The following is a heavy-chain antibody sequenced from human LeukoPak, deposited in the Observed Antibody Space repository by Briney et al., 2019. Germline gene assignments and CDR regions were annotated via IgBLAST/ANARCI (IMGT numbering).Heavy chain of an antibody. CDR2: ISYDGSNK. J-gene: IGHJ5*02. D-gene: IGHD1-26*01. Sequence: GGSLRLSCAASGFTFSSYAMHWVRQAPGKGLEWVAVISYDGSNKYYADSVKGRFTISRDNSKNTLYLQMNSLRAEDTAVYYCARQMQWELHVWFDPWGQGTLVTVSS. CDR1: GFTFSSYA. V-gene: IGHV3-30*01. CDR3: ARQMQWELHVWFDP.